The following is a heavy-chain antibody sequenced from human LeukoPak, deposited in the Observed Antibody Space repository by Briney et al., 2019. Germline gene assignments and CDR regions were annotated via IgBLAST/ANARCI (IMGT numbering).Heavy chain of an antibody. V-gene: IGHV4-34*01. J-gene: IGHJ6*02. CDR3: ARGPDVVPAAD. D-gene: IGHD2-2*01. CDR2: INHRGST. CDR1: GGSFSDYY. Sequence: PSETLSLTCAVYGGSFSDYYWTWIRQTPGKGLEWIGEINHRGSTNYNPSLKSRVTISVDTSKNQFSLKLSSVTAADTAVYYCARGPDVVPAADWGQGTTVTVSS.